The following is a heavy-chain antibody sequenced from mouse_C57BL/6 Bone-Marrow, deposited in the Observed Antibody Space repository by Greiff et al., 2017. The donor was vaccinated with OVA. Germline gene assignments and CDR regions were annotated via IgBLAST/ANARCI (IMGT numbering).Heavy chain of an antibody. D-gene: IGHD2-2*01. J-gene: IGHJ2*01. CDR2: INPNNGGT. CDR1: GYTFTDYN. CDR3: ARGGIYYGYDAWFDY. V-gene: IGHV1-18*01. Sequence: VQLKESGPELVKPGASVKIPCKASGYTFTDYNMDWVKQSHGKSLEWIGDINPNNGGTIYNQKFKGKATLTVDKSSSTAYMELRSLTSEDTAVYYCARGGIYYGYDAWFDYWGQGTTLTVSS.